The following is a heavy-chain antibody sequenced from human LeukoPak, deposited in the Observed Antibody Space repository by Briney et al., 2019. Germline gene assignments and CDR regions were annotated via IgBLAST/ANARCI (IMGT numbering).Heavy chain of an antibody. V-gene: IGHV4-34*01. Sequence: SETLSLTCAVYGGSFGGYYWSWIRQPPGKGLEWIGEINHSGSTNYNPSLKSRVTISVDTSKNQFSLRLSSVTAADTAVYYCASPYYDSSGYYYDWFDPWGQGTLVTVSS. CDR2: INHSGST. D-gene: IGHD3-22*01. CDR3: ASPYYDSSGYYYDWFDP. J-gene: IGHJ5*02. CDR1: GGSFGGYY.